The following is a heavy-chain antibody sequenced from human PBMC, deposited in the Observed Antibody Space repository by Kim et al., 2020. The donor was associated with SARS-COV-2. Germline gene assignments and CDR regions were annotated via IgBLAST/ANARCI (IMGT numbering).Heavy chain of an antibody. D-gene: IGHD6-6*01. CDR1: GFTFSSYG. CDR2: IWYDGSNK. CDR3: AKGWQLAPPDY. V-gene: IGHV3-33*06. J-gene: IGHJ4*02. Sequence: GGSLRLSCAASGFTFSSYGMHWVRQAPGKGLEWVAVIWYDGSNKYYADSVKGRFTISRDNSKNTLYLQMNSLRAEDTAVYYCAKGWQLAPPDYWGQGTLVTVSS.